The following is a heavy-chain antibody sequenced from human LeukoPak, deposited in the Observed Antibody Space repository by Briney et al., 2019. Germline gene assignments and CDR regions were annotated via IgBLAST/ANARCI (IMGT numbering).Heavy chain of an antibody. CDR3: ARDWFHAIDY. CDR1: GFTFSSYG. CDR2: IRYDGSYK. J-gene: IGHJ4*02. Sequence: PGGSLRLSCAASGFTFSSYGMHWVRQAPGKGLDWVAFIRYDGSYKYYADSVKGRFTISRDDSKNTLNLQMNSLRAEDTAVYYCARDWFHAIDYWGQGTLVTVSS. V-gene: IGHV3-30*02. D-gene: IGHD2/OR15-2a*01.